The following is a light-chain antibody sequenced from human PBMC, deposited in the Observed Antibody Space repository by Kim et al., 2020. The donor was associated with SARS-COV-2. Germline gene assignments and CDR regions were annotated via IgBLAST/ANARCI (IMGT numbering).Light chain of an antibody. CDR2: RDS. Sequence: SYELTQPLSVSVALGQTARMTCGGDNIEKRNVHWYQQRPGQAPILVIYRDSKRPSGIPERVSGSNSGNTATLTISRVQAGDEADYYCQVWDGRAVVFGGGTQLPVL. CDR3: QVWDGRAVV. CDR1: NIEKRN. J-gene: IGLJ2*01. V-gene: IGLV3-9*01.